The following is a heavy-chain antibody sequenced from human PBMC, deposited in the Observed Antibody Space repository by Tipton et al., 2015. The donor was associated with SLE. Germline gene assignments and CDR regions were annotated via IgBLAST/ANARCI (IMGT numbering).Heavy chain of an antibody. J-gene: IGHJ5*02. D-gene: IGHD2-21*01. CDR2: ISWNSGSI. CDR3: ARGGIVVVIALRFDP. CDR1: GFTFDDYA. Sequence: SLRLSCAASGFTFDDYATHWVRQAPGKGLEWVSGISWNSGSIGYADSVKGRFTISRDNAKNSLYLQMNSLRAEDTAVYYCARGGIVVVIALRFDPWGQGTLVTVSS. V-gene: IGHV3-9*01.